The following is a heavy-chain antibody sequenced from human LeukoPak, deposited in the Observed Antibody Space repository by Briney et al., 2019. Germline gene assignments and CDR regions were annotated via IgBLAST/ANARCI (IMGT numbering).Heavy chain of an antibody. Sequence: PGGSLRLSCEGSGFILSNSWMSWVRQAPGRGLEWVANIHPEGNEKYHVESVKGRFTISRDNTKNLLFLQMNGLRVEDTAVYYCARGDAFSGDHWGQGTLVTVSS. CDR2: IHPEGNEK. CDR1: GFILSNSW. J-gene: IGHJ4*02. CDR3: ARGDAFSGDH. V-gene: IGHV3-7*04.